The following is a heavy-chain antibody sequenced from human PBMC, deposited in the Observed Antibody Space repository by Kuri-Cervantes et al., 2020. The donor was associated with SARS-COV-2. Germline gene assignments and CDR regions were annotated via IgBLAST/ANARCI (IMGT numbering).Heavy chain of an antibody. Sequence: ASVKVSCKASGYTFTSYAMHWVRQAPGQRLEWMGWSNAGNGNTKYSQEFQGRVTITRDTSASTAYMELSSLRSEDMAVYYCARSGYRTNGVCYDGWFDPWGQGTLVTVSS. V-gene: IGHV1-3*02. D-gene: IGHD2-8*01. CDR3: ARSGYRTNGVCYDGWFDP. CDR1: GYTFTSYA. CDR2: SNAGNGNT. J-gene: IGHJ5*02.